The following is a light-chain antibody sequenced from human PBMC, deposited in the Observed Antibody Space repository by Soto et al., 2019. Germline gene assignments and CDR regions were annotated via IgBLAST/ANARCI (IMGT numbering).Light chain of an antibody. CDR1: QSVSTN. CDR3: QQYNNWPLT. Sequence: EVVMTQSPATLSVSPGERATLSCRASQSVSTNLAWYQQQPGQAPRLLIYGASTRATGISARFSGSGSGTEFTLTISSLQSEDFAVYYCQQYNNWPLTFGGGTKVDIK. J-gene: IGKJ4*01. V-gene: IGKV3-15*01. CDR2: GAS.